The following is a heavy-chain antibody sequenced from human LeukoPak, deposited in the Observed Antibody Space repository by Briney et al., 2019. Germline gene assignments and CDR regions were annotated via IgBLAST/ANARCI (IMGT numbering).Heavy chain of an antibody. J-gene: IGHJ4*02. Sequence: PGGSLRLSCAASGFTFSSYGMSWVRQAPGKGLEWVSVIYSGGSTYYADSVKGRFTISRDNSKNTLYLQMNSLRAEDTAVYYCAREVQWELLPSDYWGQGTLVTVSS. CDR1: GFTFSSYG. V-gene: IGHV3-66*01. CDR2: IYSGGST. D-gene: IGHD1-26*01. CDR3: AREVQWELLPSDY.